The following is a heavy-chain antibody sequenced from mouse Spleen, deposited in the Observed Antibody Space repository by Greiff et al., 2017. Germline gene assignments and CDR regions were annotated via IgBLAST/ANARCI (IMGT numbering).Heavy chain of an antibody. CDR2: IHPNSGST. CDR1: GYTFTSYW. CDR3: ARSERGYDDWFAY. J-gene: IGHJ3*01. D-gene: IGHD2-2*01. Sequence: QVQLQQPGAELVKPGASVKLSCKASGYTFTSYWMHWVKQRPGQGLEWIGMIHPNSGSTNYNEKFKSKATLTVDKSSSTAYMQLSSLTSEDSAVYYCARSERGYDDWFAYWGQGTLVTVSA. V-gene: IGHV1-64*01.